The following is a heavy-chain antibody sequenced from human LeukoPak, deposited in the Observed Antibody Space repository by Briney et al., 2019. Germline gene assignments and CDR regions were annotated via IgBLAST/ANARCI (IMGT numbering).Heavy chain of an antibody. V-gene: IGHV3-33*01. D-gene: IGHD5-12*01. CDR1: GXTFSSYG. CDR3: ARDCQYSGYVHALDY. J-gene: IGHJ4*02. CDR2: IWYDGSNK. Sequence: PGGSLRLSCAASGXTFSSYGMHWVRQAPGKGQEWVAVIWYDGSNKYYADSVKGRFTISRDNSKNTLYLQMNSLRAEDTAVYYCARDCQYSGYVHALDYWGQGTLVTVSS.